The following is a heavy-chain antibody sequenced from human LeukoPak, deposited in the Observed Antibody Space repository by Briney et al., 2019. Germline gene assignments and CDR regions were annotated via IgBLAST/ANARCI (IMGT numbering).Heavy chain of an antibody. CDR3: ARTGTAARPHYDYYMDV. D-gene: IGHD6-6*01. V-gene: IGHV4-31*03. CDR2: IYYSGST. J-gene: IGHJ6*03. CDR1: GGSISSGGYY. Sequence: SQTLSLTCSVSGGSISSGGYYWSWIRQHPGKGLEWIGYIYYSGSTYYNPSLKSRVTISVDTSKNQFSLKLSSVTAADTAVYYCARTGTAARPHYDYYMDVWGKGTTVTVSS.